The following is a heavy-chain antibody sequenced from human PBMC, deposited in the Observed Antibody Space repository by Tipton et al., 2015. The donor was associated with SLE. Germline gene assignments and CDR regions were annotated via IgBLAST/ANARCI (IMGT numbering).Heavy chain of an antibody. CDR3: AGAWQGYCSGGTCYVLDY. D-gene: IGHD2-15*01. V-gene: IGHV4-59*01. CDR2: NSFSETT. J-gene: IGHJ4*02. CDR1: GGSLSSYY. Sequence: LRLSCTVSGGSLSSYYLSWIRQPPGEGLEWCGYNSFSETTNYNPSPKSRVTISVDTSKNPFSLKLRSVTAADTAVYYCAGAWQGYCSGGTCYVLDYWGQGTLVTVSS.